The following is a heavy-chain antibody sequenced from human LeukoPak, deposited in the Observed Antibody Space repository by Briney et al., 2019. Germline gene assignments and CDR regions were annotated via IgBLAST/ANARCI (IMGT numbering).Heavy chain of an antibody. Sequence: HPGGSLRLSCAASGFTFSSYWMSWVRQAPGKGLERVANIKQDGSEKYYVDSVKGRFTISRDNAKNSLYLQMNSLRAEDTAVYYCARATYCSSTSCYWGLDYWGQGTLVTVSS. CDR3: ARATYCSSTSCYWGLDY. CDR2: IKQDGSEK. J-gene: IGHJ4*02. D-gene: IGHD2-2*01. V-gene: IGHV3-7*01. CDR1: GFTFSSYW.